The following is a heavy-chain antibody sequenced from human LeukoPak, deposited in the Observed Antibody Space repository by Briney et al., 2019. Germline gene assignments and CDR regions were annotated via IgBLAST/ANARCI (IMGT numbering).Heavy chain of an antibody. Sequence: GGPLRLSCAASGFTFSSYGMHWVRQAPGKGLEWVAFIRYDGSNKYYADSVKGRFTISRDNSKNTLYLQMNSLRAEVTAVYYCANFVGATLSFDYWGQGTLVTVSS. CDR3: ANFVGATLSFDY. V-gene: IGHV3-30*02. J-gene: IGHJ4*02. D-gene: IGHD1-26*01. CDR1: GFTFSSYG. CDR2: IRYDGSNK.